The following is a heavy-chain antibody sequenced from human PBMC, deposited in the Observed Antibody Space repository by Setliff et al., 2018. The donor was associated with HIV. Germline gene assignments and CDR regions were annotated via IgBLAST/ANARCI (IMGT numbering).Heavy chain of an antibody. J-gene: IGHJ4*02. CDR3: VRVGKRWLRVDY. Sequence: ASVKVSCKASGYTFTDYFMHWVRQAPGQGLEWMGWISPNNGDTNIPQRFQGRVTITSDRSVSTAYMELSSLRSEDMVVYSCVRVGKRWLRVDYWGQGTLVTVSS. D-gene: IGHD5-12*01. CDR2: ISPNNGDT. CDR1: GYTFTDYF. V-gene: IGHV1-2*01.